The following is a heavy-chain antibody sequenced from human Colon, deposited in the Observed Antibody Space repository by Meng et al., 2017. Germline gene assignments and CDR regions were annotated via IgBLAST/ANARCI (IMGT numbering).Heavy chain of an antibody. V-gene: IGHV1-69*02. CDR1: GGTFSSYT. J-gene: IGHJ4*02. CDR3: ARGRGNQPLFDF. Sequence: QVQLVQSGAEVKKPGSSAKVSRKACGGTFSSYTISWVRQAPGQGLEWMGRIIPILGIANYAQKFQGRVTITADKSTSTAYMELSSLTFEDTAVYFCARGRGNQPLFDFWGQGTLVTVSS. CDR2: IIPILGIA. D-gene: IGHD2/OR15-2a*01.